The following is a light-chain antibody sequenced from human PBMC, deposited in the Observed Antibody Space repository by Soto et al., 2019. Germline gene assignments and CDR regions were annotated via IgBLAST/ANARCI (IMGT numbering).Light chain of an antibody. J-gene: IGKJ5*01. V-gene: IGKV1-39*01. CDR3: QQSYSTPIT. Sequence: DIPMTQSPSSLSASVGDRVTITCRASQGLSSYLSWYQQKPGKAPQFLIYAASSLQRGVPSRFSGSGSGTDFTLTISSLQPEDFATYYCQQSYSTPITFGQGTRLEIK. CDR1: QGLSSY. CDR2: AAS.